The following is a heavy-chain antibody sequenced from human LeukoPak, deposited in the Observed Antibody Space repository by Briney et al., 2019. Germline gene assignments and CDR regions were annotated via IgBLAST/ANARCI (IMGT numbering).Heavy chain of an antibody. CDR3: ARGPLVRLPSSFDP. CDR2: MNPNSGNT. CDR1: GYTFTSYD. J-gene: IGHJ5*02. V-gene: IGHV1-8*01. D-gene: IGHD3-16*02. Sequence: ASVKVSCEASGYTFTSYDINWVRQATGQGLEWMGWMNPNSGNTGSAQRFQGRVTMTRDTSISTAYMELSSLTSEDTAVYCARGPLVRLPSSFDPWGQGTLVTVSS.